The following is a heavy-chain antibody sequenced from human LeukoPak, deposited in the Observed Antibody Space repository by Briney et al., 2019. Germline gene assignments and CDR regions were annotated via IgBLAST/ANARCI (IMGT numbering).Heavy chain of an antibody. CDR2: ISGSGGNT. D-gene: IGHD6-13*01. CDR1: GGSFSGYY. V-gene: IGHV3-23*01. CDR3: AKDTSTRWYSSTPLPGDY. Sequence: ETLSLTCAVYGGSFSGYYWSWVRQAPGKGLEWVSGISGSGGNTYYADSVKGRFTISRDDSKNTLYLQMNSLRAEDTAVYYCAKDTSTRWYSSTPLPGDYWGQGTLVTVSS. J-gene: IGHJ4*02.